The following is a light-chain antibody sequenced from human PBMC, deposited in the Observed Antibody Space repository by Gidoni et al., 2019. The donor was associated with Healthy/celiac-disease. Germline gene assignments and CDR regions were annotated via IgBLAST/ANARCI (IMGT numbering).Light chain of an antibody. V-gene: IGKV1-39*01. CDR1: QSISSY. J-gene: IGKJ1*01. CDR3: QQSYSTPRT. Sequence: DIKMTQSPSSLSASVGDRVTITCRASQSISSYLNWYQQKPGKAPKLLIYAASSLQSGVPSRFSGSGSWTDFTLTISSLQPEDFATYYCQQSYSTPRTFXXXTKVEIK. CDR2: AAS.